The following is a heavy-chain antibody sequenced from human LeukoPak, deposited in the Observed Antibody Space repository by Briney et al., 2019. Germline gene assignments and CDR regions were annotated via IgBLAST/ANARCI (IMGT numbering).Heavy chain of an antibody. D-gene: IGHD3-10*01. CDR3: MTRDTSGY. CDR2: IDTEGGGT. V-gene: IGHV3-64D*09. CDR1: GLTLSTYA. Sequence: GGSLRLSCSGSGLTLSTYAMHWVRQAPGKGLEYVSAIDTEGGGTYYADSVKGRFTISRDKSKNTLYLQMRSLRTEDTAVYYCMTRDTSGYWGQGTLVTVSS. J-gene: IGHJ4*02.